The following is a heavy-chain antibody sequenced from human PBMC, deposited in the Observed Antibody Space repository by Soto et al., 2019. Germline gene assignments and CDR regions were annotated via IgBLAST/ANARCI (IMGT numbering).Heavy chain of an antibody. CDR2: ISSSGSTI. D-gene: IGHD5-12*01. CDR1: GFTFSDYY. J-gene: IGHJ6*02. V-gene: IGHV3-11*01. Sequence: GGSLRLSCAASGFTFSDYYMSWIRQAPEKGLEWVSYISSSGSTIYYADSVKGRFTISRDNAKNSLYLQMNSLRAEDTAVYYCARDWGLVATMDTGNYYYYGMDVWGQGT. CDR3: ARDWGLVATMDTGNYYYYGMDV.